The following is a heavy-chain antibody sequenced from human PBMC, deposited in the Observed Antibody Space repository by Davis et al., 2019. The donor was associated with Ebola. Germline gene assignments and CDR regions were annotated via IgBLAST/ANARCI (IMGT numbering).Heavy chain of an antibody. D-gene: IGHD3-22*01. J-gene: IGHJ4*02. Sequence: SVKVSCKASGGTFNTYAISWVRQAPGQGLDWMGGIIPVFGIPKYAQKFQGRVTITADESTSTAYMELSSLRSEDTAMYYCARDRYSDGSGYFFEQSHWGQGTLVTVSS. CDR1: GGTFNTYA. CDR3: ARDRYSDGSGYFFEQSH. V-gene: IGHV1-69*13. CDR2: IIPVFGIP.